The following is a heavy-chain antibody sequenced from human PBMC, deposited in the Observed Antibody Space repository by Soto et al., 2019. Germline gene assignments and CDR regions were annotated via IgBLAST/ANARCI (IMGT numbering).Heavy chain of an antibody. Sequence: SSVKVSCKASGYTFTSYAMHWVRQAPGQRLEWMGWINAGNGNTKYSQKFQGRVTITRDTSASTAYMELSSLRSEDTAVYYCARDLEAIVATIGSYYYYGMDVWGQGTTVTVSS. CDR1: GYTFTSYA. D-gene: IGHD5-12*01. J-gene: IGHJ6*02. CDR3: ARDLEAIVATIGSYYYYGMDV. CDR2: INAGNGNT. V-gene: IGHV1-3*01.